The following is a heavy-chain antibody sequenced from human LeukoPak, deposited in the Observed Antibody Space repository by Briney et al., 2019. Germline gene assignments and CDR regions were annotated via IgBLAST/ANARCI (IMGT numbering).Heavy chain of an antibody. J-gene: IGHJ4*02. CDR3: ANLWEMGY. CDR2: IKQDGNHS. V-gene: IGHV3-7*01. CDR1: GFTFSDYW. Sequence: PGESLRLSCAASGFTFSDYWMAWVRQAPGKGLEWVANIKQDGNHSYYVDSVRGRFTISRDNAKSSLFLQMNSLRVEDTAVYYCANLWEMGYWGQGTLVTVSS. D-gene: IGHD5-24*01.